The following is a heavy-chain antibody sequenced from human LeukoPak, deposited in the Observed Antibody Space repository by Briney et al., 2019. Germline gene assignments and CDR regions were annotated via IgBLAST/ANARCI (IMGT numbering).Heavy chain of an antibody. D-gene: IGHD6-13*01. J-gene: IGHJ4*02. CDR2: INPNSGGT. CDR3: AREGVAAAGNSVDY. Sequence: ASVKVSCKASGYTFTGYYMHWVRQAPGQGPEWMGWINPNSGGTNYAQKFQGRVTMTRDTSISTAYMELSRLRSDDTAVYYCAREGVAAAGNSVDYWGQGTLVTVSS. V-gene: IGHV1-2*02. CDR1: GYTFTGYY.